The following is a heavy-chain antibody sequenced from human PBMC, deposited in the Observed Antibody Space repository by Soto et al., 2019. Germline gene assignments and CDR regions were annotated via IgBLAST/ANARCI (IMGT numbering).Heavy chain of an antibody. J-gene: IGHJ3*01. CDR2: ITDSGGST. CDR1: GFTFSNYA. V-gene: IGHV3-23*01. Sequence: EVQLLESGGGLVQPGGSLRLSCAASGFTFSNYAMGWVRQAPGNGLEWDSTITDSGGSTYYTASVKGRFAVSRDNSKNTLYLEVNSLRAEDTAVYFCASPYGGKIGDALDVWGQGTVVTVSS. D-gene: IGHD2-15*01. CDR3: ASPYGGKIGDALDV.